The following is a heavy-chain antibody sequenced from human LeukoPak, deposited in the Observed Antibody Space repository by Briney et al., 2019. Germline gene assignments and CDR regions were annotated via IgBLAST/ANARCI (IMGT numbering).Heavy chain of an antibody. J-gene: IGHJ6*02. CDR1: GFTFSSYW. V-gene: IGHV3-7*01. CDR2: IKQDGSEK. D-gene: IGHD6-13*01. Sequence: GGSLRLSCAASGFTFSSYWMSWVRQAPGKGLEWVANIKQDGSEKYYVDSVKGRFTISRDNAKNSLYLQMNSLRAEDTAVYYCARDRSVKHSSSWYPYGMDVWGQGTTVTVSS. CDR3: ARDRSVKHSSSWYPYGMDV.